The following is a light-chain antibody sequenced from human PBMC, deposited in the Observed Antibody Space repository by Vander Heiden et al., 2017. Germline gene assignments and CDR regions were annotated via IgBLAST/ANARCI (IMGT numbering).Light chain of an antibody. Sequence: DVVLTQSPLSLPVILGQPASISCRSSQSLTAGDGHTYFNWCQQRPGQSPRRLIYKVSNRDFGVPDRFSGSGSGTDFTLKISRVEAEDVGLYYCMQGTHWPLTFGGGTKVEIK. CDR3: MQGTHWPLT. J-gene: IGKJ4*01. V-gene: IGKV2-30*01. CDR1: QSLTAGDGHTY. CDR2: KVS.